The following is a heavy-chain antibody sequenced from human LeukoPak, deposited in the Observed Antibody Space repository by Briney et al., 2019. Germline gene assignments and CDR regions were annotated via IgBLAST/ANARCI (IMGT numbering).Heavy chain of an antibody. CDR1: GFTFDDYA. Sequence: GRSLRLSCAGSGFTFDDYAMHWVRQAPGKGLEWVANIKQYGSEKYYVDSVKGRFIISRDNAKNSLYLQMNSLRAEDTAVYYCARESVVGNADDAFDIWGQGTVVTVSS. CDR2: IKQYGSEK. V-gene: IGHV3-7*01. CDR3: ARESVVGNADDAFDI. J-gene: IGHJ3*02. D-gene: IGHD2-21*01.